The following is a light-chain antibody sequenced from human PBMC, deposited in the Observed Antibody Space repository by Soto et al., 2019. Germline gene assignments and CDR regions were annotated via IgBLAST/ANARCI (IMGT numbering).Light chain of an antibody. V-gene: IGKV1-39*01. CDR3: QKTYTALSIT. CDR2: AAS. CDR1: ESIARH. J-gene: IGKJ5*01. Sequence: DIQMTQSPSSLSASVGDRVTITCRASESIARHLNWYQQKPGKATKLLLYAASSLQNGVPSRFRGGGSGIDFTLTISNLQPEDFATYYCQKTYTALSITFGQGTRLEIK.